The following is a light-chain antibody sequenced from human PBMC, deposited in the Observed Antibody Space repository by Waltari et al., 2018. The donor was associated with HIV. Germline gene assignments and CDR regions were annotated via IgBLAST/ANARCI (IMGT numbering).Light chain of an antibody. CDR1: SSNIGFNI. CDR3: AAWDDSLNGLV. V-gene: IGLV1-44*01. J-gene: IGLJ3*02. Sequence: QSVLTQPPSASGTPGQRVTISCSGRSSNIGFNIVNWYQQLPGAAPKLLIYTNNQRPSGVPDRFSGSKSGTSASLAISGLQSEDEADYYCAAWDDSLNGLVFGGGTKLTVL. CDR2: TNN.